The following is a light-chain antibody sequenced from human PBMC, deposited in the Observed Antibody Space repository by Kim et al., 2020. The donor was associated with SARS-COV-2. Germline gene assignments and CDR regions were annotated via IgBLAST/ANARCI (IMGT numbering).Light chain of an antibody. J-gene: IGKJ1*01. CDR1: HSIRSSY. CDR2: GAS. V-gene: IGKV3-20*01. CDR3: QQSGEG. Sequence: EIVLTQSPGTLSLSPGERATLSCRASHSIRSSYLAWYQQKPGQALRLLIYGASRRATGIPDRFSGSGSGTGFTLTINRLEPEDFAVYYCQQSGEGFGQGTKVDIK.